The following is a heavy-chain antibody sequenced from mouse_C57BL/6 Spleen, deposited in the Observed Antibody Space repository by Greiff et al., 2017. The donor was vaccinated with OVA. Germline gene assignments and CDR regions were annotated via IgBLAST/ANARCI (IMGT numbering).Heavy chain of an antibody. J-gene: IGHJ2*01. CDR2: IDPSDSYT. V-gene: IGHV1-69*01. CDR3: ARAQHYSNSWYFDY. CDR1: GYTFTSYW. Sequence: QVQLQQSGAELVMPGASVKLSCTASGYTFTSYWMHWVKQRPGQGLEWIGEIDPSDSYTNYNQKFKGKSTLTVDKSSSTAYMQLSSLTSEDSAVYYCARAQHYSNSWYFDYWGQGTTLTVSS. D-gene: IGHD2-5*01.